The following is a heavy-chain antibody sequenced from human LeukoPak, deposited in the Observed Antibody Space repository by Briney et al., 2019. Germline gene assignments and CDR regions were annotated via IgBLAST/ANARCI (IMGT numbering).Heavy chain of an antibody. CDR3: ARVRRGSPNHFDY. V-gene: IGHV1-46*01. D-gene: IGHD1-14*01. CDR1: GYTFTSYY. Sequence: GASVKVSCKASGYTFTSYYMHWVRQAPGQGLEWMGIINPSGGSTSYAQKFQGRVTMTRDTSISTAYMELSRLRSDDTAVYYCARVRRGSPNHFDYWGQGTLVTVSS. J-gene: IGHJ4*02. CDR2: INPSGGST.